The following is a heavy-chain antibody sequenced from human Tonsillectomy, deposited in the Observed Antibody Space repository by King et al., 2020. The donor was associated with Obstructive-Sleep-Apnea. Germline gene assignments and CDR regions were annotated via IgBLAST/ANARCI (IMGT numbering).Heavy chain of an antibody. CDR2: IYDSGST. J-gene: IGHJ2*01. V-gene: IGHV4-59*01. D-gene: IGHD3-10*01. CDR3: ARTPPVFYYGRGPFWYFDL. CDR1: GGSISGFY. Sequence: VQLQESGPGLVKPSETLSLTCSVSGGSISGFYWTWIRQPPGKGLEWIGYIYDSGSTTYNPSRTSRVTISIDTSKNHFSLKLTSVTAADTALYYCARTPPVFYYGRGPFWYFDLWGRGTLVTVSS.